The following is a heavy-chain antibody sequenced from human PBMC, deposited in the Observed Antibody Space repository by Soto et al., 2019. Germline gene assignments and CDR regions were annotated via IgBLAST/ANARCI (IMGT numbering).Heavy chain of an antibody. Sequence: QVTLKESGPVLVKPTETLTLTCTVSGFSLSNARMGVSWIRQPPGKALEWLAHIFSNDEKSYSTSLKSRLTMSKDTSKSQVVLTMTNMDPVDTATYYCARITVRDGYNLYFDYWGQGTLVTVSS. CDR3: ARITVRDGYNLYFDY. CDR2: IFSNDEK. J-gene: IGHJ4*02. D-gene: IGHD5-12*01. V-gene: IGHV2-26*01. CDR1: GFSLSNARMG.